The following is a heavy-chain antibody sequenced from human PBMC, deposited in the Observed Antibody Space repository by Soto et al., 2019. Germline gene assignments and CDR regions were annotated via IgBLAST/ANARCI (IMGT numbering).Heavy chain of an antibody. CDR2: IYYSGST. D-gene: IGHD4-17*01. CDR3: ARSRKTGDYELRNWFDP. J-gene: IGHJ5*02. Sequence: SETLSLTCTVSGGSISSYYWSWIRQPPGKGLEWIGYIYYSGSTNYNPSLKSRVTISVDTSKNQFSLKLSSVTAADTAVYYCARSRKTGDYELRNWFDPWGQGTLVTVSS. V-gene: IGHV4-59*01. CDR1: GGSISSYY.